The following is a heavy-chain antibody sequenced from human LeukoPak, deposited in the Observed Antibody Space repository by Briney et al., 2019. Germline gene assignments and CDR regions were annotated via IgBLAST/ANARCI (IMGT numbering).Heavy chain of an antibody. Sequence: GGSLKLGREPAALTLSSATMTWARQAPGKGLEWVSSISSTSTSINYADSVRGRFTISRDNAKNSLYLQMSSLRAEDTAVYYCARSLEVDPWGQGTLVTVSS. CDR3: ARSLEVDP. CDR1: ALTLSSAT. CDR2: ISSTSTSI. J-gene: IGHJ5*02. V-gene: IGHV3-21*01.